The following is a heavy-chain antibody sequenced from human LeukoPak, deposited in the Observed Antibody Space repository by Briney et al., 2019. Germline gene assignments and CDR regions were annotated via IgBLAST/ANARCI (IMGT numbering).Heavy chain of an antibody. J-gene: IGHJ4*02. CDR3: ARETATQLYFDY. CDR2: IWYDGSNK. Sequence: GGSLRLSCAASGFXFSSYGMHWVRQAPGKGLEWVAVIWYDGSNKYYADSVKGRFTISRDNSKNTLYLQMNSLRAEDTTVYYCARETATQLYFDYWGQGTLVTVSS. CDR1: GFXFSSYG. V-gene: IGHV3-33*01. D-gene: IGHD5-18*01.